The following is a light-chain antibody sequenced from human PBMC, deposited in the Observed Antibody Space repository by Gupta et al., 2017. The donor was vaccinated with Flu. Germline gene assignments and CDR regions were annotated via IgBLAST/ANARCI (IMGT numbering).Light chain of an antibody. CDR2: STN. V-gene: IGLV8-61*01. Sequence: TVVTQEPSFSVSPGGTVTLTCGLTSGSVSTSHYPGWYQQTPGQAPRTLIYSTNTRSSGVPARFSGSIRGNKAALTITGAQADDQSHYYCVLYMGSGIWVFGGGTKVTVL. J-gene: IGLJ3*02. CDR3: VLYMGSGIWV. CDR1: SGSVSTSHY.